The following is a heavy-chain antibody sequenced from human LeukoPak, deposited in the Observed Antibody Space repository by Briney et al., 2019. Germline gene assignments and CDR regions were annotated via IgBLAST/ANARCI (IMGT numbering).Heavy chain of an antibody. CDR1: GGSFSGYY. V-gene: IGHV4-34*01. Sequence: SETLSLTCAVYGGSFSGYYWSWIRQPPGKGLEWIGEINHSGSTNYNPSLKSRATISVDTSKNQFSLKLSSVTAADTAVYYCARGSVVTGLDYWGQGTLVTVSS. CDR3: ARGSVVTGLDY. J-gene: IGHJ4*02. D-gene: IGHD2-21*02. CDR2: INHSGST.